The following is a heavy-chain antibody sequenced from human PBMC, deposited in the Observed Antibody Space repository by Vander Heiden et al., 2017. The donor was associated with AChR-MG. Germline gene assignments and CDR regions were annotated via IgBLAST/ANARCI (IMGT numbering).Heavy chain of an antibody. D-gene: IGHD5-18*01. CDR3: ARPTGDPVDTAIDYYGMDV. CDR2: ISAYNGNT. V-gene: IGHV1-18*01. J-gene: IGHJ6*02. CDR1: GYTFTSYG. Sequence: QVQLVQSGAEVKKPGASVKVSCKASGYTFTSYGISWLRQSPGQGLEWMGWISAYNGNTNYAQKLQGRVTMTTDTSTSTAYMELRSLRSDDTAVYYCARPTGDPVDTAIDYYGMDVWGQGTTVTVSS.